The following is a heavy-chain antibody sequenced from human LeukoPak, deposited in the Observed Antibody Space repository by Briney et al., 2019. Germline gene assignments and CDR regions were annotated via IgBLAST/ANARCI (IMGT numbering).Heavy chain of an antibody. V-gene: IGHV3-74*01. CDR3: AKGSNRGVATIDY. D-gene: IGHD5-12*01. Sequence: GGSLSLSCAASGFTFSSYWMHWVRHAPGKGLVWDSRINIDGSSTTYADSVKGRFTISRDNAKNTLYLQMNSLRAEDTAVYYCAKGSNRGVATIDYWGQGTLITVSS. CDR2: INIDGSST. CDR1: GFTFSSYW. J-gene: IGHJ4*02.